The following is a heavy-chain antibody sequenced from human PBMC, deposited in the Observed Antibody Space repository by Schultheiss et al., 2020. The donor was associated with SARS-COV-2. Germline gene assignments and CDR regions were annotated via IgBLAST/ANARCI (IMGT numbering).Heavy chain of an antibody. V-gene: IGHV3-66*01. J-gene: IGHJ6*02. CDR1: GFTFSSYA. CDR3: ARGHDYGDYYYYALDV. D-gene: IGHD3-16*01. Sequence: GGSLRLSCAASGFTFSSYAMSWVRQAPGKGLEWVSVIYSGGSTYYADSVKGRFTISRDNAKNSLYLQMNSLRAEDTAVYYCARGHDYGDYYYYALDVWGQGTTVTVSS. CDR2: IYSGGST.